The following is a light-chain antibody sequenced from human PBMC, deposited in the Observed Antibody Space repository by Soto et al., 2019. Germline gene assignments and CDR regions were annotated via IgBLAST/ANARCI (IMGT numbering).Light chain of an antibody. J-gene: IGLJ2*01. Sequence: QSALTQPASVSGSPGQSITISCTGTSSDVGGYNYVSWYQQHPGKAPKLMIYEVGNRPSGVSNRFSASKSVNTASLTISGLQAEDEADYYCSSYTGSNTVVFGGGTKLTVL. CDR1: SSDVGGYNY. CDR2: EVG. V-gene: IGLV2-14*01. CDR3: SSYTGSNTVV.